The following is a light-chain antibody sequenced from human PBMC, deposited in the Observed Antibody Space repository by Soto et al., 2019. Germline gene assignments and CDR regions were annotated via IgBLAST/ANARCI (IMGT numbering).Light chain of an antibody. CDR3: SSYTSSSTLLV. V-gene: IGLV2-14*01. CDR2: EVS. J-gene: IGLJ1*01. CDR1: NNDIGVYIY. Sequence: QSVLTQPASVSGSPGRSITISCIGTNNDIGVYIYVSWCQQHPGKAPKLVIYEVSNRPSGVSSRFSGSKSGNTASLTISGLQADDEADYYCSSYTSSSTLLVVGTGTKSPS.